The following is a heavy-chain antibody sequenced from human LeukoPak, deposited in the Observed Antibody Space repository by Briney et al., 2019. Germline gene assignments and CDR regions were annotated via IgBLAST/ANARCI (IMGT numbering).Heavy chain of an antibody. CDR1: GGTFSSYA. Sequence: SVKVSCKASGGTFSSYAISWVRQATGQALEWMGGIIPIFGTANYAQKFQGRVTITADESTSTAYMELSSLRSEDTAVYYCARELYYDILTGPLDYWGQGTLVTVSS. J-gene: IGHJ4*02. CDR2: IIPIFGTA. V-gene: IGHV1-69*13. CDR3: ARELYYDILTGPLDY. D-gene: IGHD3-9*01.